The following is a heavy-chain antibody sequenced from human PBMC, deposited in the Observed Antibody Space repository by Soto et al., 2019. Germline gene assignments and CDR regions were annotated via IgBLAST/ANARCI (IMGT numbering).Heavy chain of an antibody. Sequence: PGGSLRLSCAASGFTFSSYGMHWVRQAPGKGLEWVAVIWYDGSNKYYADSVKGRFTISRDNSKNTLYLQMNSLRSDDTALYYCAKDEGAAVESPGDWGHGTLVTVSS. CDR3: AKDEGAAVESPGD. CDR2: IWYDGSNK. CDR1: GFTFSSYG. J-gene: IGHJ4*01. D-gene: IGHD6-13*01. V-gene: IGHV3-30*02.